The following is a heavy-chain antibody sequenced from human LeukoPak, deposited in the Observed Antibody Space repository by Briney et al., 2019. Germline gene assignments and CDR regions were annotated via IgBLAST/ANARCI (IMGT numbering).Heavy chain of an antibody. V-gene: IGHV3-48*04. J-gene: IGHJ6*03. CDR2: ISRSSFKI. CDR1: EFTFVRYA. CDR3: VRDPSYGSSWYYYMDV. D-gene: IGHD6-13*01. Sequence: GGSLRLSCAASEFTFVRYAMNWVRQAPGKGLEWVSYISRSSFKIGYADSVKGRFTISRDNSKNSLYLQMDSLRVEDTAVYYCVRDPSYGSSWYYYMDVWGKGTTVTVSS.